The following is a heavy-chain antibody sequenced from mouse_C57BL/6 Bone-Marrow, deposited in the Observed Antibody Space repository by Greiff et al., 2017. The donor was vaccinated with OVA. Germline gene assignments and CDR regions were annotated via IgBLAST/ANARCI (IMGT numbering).Heavy chain of an antibody. CDR1: GYTFTSYW. CDR3: ARYDGYPFAY. V-gene: IGHV1-55*01. D-gene: IGHD2-3*01. J-gene: IGHJ3*01. Sequence: LQQPGAELVKPGASVKMSCKASGYTFTSYWITWVKQRPGQGLEWIGDIYPGGGYTNYNEKFKGKATLTADKTSSTAYMQFSSLTSEDSAIYYCARYDGYPFAYWGQGTLVTVSA. CDR2: IYPGGGYT.